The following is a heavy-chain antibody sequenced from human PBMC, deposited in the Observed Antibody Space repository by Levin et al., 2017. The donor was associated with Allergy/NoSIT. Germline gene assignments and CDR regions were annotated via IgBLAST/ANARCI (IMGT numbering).Heavy chain of an antibody. CDR1: GFTFSSYS. CDR3: ARDTVVVAARYNWFDP. J-gene: IGHJ5*02. CDR2: ISSSSSYI. Sequence: PGESLKISCAASGFTFSSYSMNWVRQAPGKGLEWVSSISSSSSYIYYADSVKGRFTISRDNAKNSLYLQMNSLRAEDTAVYYCARDTVVVAARYNWFDPWGQGTLVTVSS. V-gene: IGHV3-21*01. D-gene: IGHD2-15*01.